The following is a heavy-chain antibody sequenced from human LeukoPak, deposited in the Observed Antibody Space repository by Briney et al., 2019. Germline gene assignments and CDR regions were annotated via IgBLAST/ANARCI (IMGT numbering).Heavy chain of an antibody. CDR2: ISWNSGSI. CDR1: GFTFDDYA. CDR3: AKDSRRRYSYGYFDY. J-gene: IGHJ4*02. D-gene: IGHD5-18*01. Sequence: GGSLRLSCAASGFTFDDYAMHWVRQAPGKGLEWVSGISWNSGSIGYADSVKGRFTISRDNAKNSLYLQMNSLRAEDTALYYCAKDSRRRYSYGYFDYWGQGTLVTVSS. V-gene: IGHV3-9*01.